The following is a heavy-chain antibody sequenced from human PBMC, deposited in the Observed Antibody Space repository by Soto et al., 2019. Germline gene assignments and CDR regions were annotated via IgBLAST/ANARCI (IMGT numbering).Heavy chain of an antibody. CDR3: ARDGRVTYYDFWSGNHSYSHYGTDF. J-gene: IGHJ6*02. D-gene: IGHD3-3*01. CDR1: GYTFTGYY. Sequence: ASVKVSCKASGYTFTGYYMHWVRQAPGQGLEWMGWINPNSGGTNYAQKFQGRVTMTRDTSISTAYMELSRLRSDDTAVYYCARDGRVTYYDFWSGNHSYSHYGTDFWGQGTTVTGSS. CDR2: INPNSGGT. V-gene: IGHV1-2*02.